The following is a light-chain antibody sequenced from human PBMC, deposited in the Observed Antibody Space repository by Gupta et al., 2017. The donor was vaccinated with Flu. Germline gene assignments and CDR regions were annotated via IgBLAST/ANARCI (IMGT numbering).Light chain of an antibody. V-gene: IGKV3-11*01. CDR2: DAS. CDR1: QSVSSY. Sequence: EIVFTPSPAPLSFSPGERATLSCRASQSVSSYLAWYQQKPGQAPRLLIYDASNRATGIPARFSGSGYGTDFTLTISSLEPEDFAVYYCQQRSNWPVFTFGTGTKVDIK. J-gene: IGKJ3*01. CDR3: QQRSNWPVFT.